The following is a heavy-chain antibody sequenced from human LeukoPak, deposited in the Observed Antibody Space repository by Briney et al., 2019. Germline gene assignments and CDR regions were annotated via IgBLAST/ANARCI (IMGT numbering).Heavy chain of an antibody. J-gene: IGHJ4*02. CDR1: GFTVSSNY. V-gene: IGHV3-7*01. CDR3: ATVGVYDILTGYFDY. Sequence: GGSLRLSCAASGFTVSSNYMSWVRQAPGKGLEWVANIKQDGSEKYYVDSVKGRFTISRDNAKNSLYLQMNSLRAEDTAVYYCATVGVYDILTGYFDYWGQGTLVTVSS. CDR2: IKQDGSEK. D-gene: IGHD3-9*01.